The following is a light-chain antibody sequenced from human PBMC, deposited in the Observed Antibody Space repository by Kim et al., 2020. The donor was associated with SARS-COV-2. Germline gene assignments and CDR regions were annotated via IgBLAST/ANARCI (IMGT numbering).Light chain of an antibody. Sequence: SVATGDRVTLSCKTSESVSGNLAWYQQKPGQAPRLLIYETSTRAITTPPRFSGSGSGTEFSLIISSLQSEDFAVYYCQQYTAGGTFGPGTKVDIK. V-gene: IGKV3-15*01. CDR1: ESVSGN. CDR2: ETS. CDR3: QQYTAGGT. J-gene: IGKJ3*01.